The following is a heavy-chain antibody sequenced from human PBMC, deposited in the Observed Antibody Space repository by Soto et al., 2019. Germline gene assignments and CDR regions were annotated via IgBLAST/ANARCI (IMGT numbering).Heavy chain of an antibody. CDR1: GFTFSRYD. CDR2: IGTSGDT. D-gene: IGHD6-6*01. CDR3: ARGALGFDP. Sequence: EVQVVESGGGLVQPGGSLRLSCAASGFTFSRYDMHWVRQATGRGLEWVSGIGTSGDTYYAGSVKGRFTISRENAKNFVYLQMNSLRAGDTAVYYCARGALGFDPWGQGTLVAVSS. J-gene: IGHJ5*02. V-gene: IGHV3-13*04.